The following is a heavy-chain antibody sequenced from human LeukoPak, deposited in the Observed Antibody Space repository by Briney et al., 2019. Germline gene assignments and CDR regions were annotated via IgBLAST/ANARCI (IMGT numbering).Heavy chain of an antibody. D-gene: IGHD6-13*01. CDR2: INPSGGST. J-gene: IGHJ5*02. V-gene: IGHV1-46*01. Sequence: GASVKVSCKASGYTFTSYGISWARQAPGQGLEWMGIINPSGGSTSYAQKFQGRVTMTRDTSTSTVYMELSSLRSEDTAVYYCARTIAAAGSLVWFDPWGQGTLVTVSS. CDR3: ARTIAAAGSLVWFDP. CDR1: GYTFTSYG.